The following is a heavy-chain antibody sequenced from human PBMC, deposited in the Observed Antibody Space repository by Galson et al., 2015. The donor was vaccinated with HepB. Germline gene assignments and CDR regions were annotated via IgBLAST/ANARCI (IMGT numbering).Heavy chain of an antibody. Sequence: SLRLSCAASGFTFSDYYMSWIRQAPGKGLEWVSYISSSSSYTNYADSVKGRFTISRDNAKNSLYLQMNSLRAEDTAVYYCARSCSGSYSPPGAFDYWGQGTLVTVSS. CDR2: ISSSSSYT. CDR1: GFTFSDYY. D-gene: IGHD1-26*01. CDR3: ARSCSGSYSPPGAFDY. J-gene: IGHJ4*02. V-gene: IGHV3-11*06.